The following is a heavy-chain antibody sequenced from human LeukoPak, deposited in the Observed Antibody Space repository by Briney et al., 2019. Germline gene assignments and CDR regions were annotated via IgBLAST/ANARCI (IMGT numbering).Heavy chain of an antibody. CDR2: IYYSGSA. D-gene: IGHD3-3*01. Sequence: SETLSLTCTVSGGSISSSSYYWGWIRQPPGKGLEWIGSIYYSGSAYYNPSLKSRVTISVDTSKNQFSLKLSSVTAADTAVYYCARGDYDFWSGYYQAISRWFDPWGQGTLVTVSS. CDR1: GGSISSSSYY. CDR3: ARGDYDFWSGYYQAISRWFDP. J-gene: IGHJ5*02. V-gene: IGHV4-39*07.